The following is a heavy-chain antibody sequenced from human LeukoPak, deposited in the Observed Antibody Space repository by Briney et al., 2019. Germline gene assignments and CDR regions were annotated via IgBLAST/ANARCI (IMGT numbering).Heavy chain of an antibody. CDR2: VFYSGTT. J-gene: IGHJ4*02. D-gene: IGHD3-9*01. CDR1: GDHITTTNYY. CDR3: ARRSRLYKHETTGYHDS. Sequence: SETLSLTCNVSGDHITTTNYYWAWIRQPPGKGLEWIASVFYSGTTYYNPSLKSRVVISMDTSRKQISLRLSSATATDTAIYYCARRSRLYKHETTGYHDSWGQGTLVTVSS. V-gene: IGHV4-39*01.